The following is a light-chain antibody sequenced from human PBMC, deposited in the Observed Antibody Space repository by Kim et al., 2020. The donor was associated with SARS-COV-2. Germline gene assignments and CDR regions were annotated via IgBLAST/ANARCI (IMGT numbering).Light chain of an antibody. Sequence: QTVLTQPPSASGTPGQRVTISCSGSISNIGTNTVNWYQQLPGTAPKLLIYSNNQRPSGVPDRFSGSKSGTSASLAISGLQSDDEADYYCAAWDDSRTDLFGGGTQLTVL. V-gene: IGLV1-44*01. CDR2: SNN. CDR1: ISNIGTNT. J-gene: IGLJ2*01. CDR3: AAWDDSRTDL.